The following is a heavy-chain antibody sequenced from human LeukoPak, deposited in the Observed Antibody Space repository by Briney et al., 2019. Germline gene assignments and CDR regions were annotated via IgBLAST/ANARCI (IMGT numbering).Heavy chain of an antibody. CDR3: ARTIVGIAAPLDY. J-gene: IGHJ4*02. CDR2: IGGST. D-gene: IGHD6-25*01. V-gene: IGHV1-46*01. CDR1: GYTFSNYY. Sequence: GASVKVSCKASGYTFSNYYIHWVRQAPGQGLEWMGIIGGSTNYAQKFQGRVTITADESTSTAYMELSSLRSEDTAVYYCARTIVGIAAPLDYWGQGTLVTVSS.